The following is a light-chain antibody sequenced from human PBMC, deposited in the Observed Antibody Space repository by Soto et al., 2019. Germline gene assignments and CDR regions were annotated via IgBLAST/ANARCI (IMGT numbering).Light chain of an antibody. Sequence: DIQMTQSPSTLSASVGDRVTITFRASQGISSYLGWYQQKPGKAPKLLIYAASSLQSGVPSRFSGSGSGTEFTLTISILQPEDFATYYCQQSYSTPAFGGGTKVDI. CDR1: QGISSY. CDR3: QQSYSTPA. CDR2: AAS. V-gene: IGKV1-39*01. J-gene: IGKJ4*01.